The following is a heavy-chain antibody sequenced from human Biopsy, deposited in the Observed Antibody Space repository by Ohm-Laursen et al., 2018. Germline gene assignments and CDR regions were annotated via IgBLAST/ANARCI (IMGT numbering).Heavy chain of an antibody. CDR2: ITASGGTT. D-gene: IGHD1-7*01. CDR3: AKVPREELSYYYSMDV. V-gene: IGHV3-23*01. Sequence: SLRLSCAASGISFSRSAMNWVRQAPGKGLEWVSGITASGGTTYYADSVKGRFTISRDNSNNTLYLQMNGLRDDDTAVYYCAKVPREELSYYYSMDVWGQGTTVTVSS. J-gene: IGHJ6*02. CDR1: GISFSRSA.